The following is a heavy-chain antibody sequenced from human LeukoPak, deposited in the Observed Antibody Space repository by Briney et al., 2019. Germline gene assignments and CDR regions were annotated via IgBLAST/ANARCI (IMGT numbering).Heavy chain of an antibody. J-gene: IGHJ6*02. Sequence: GGSLRLSCAASGFTFNSYAMSWVRQAPGKGLEWVSAISGSGGSTYYADSVKGRFTISRDNSKNTLYLQMNSPRAEDTAVYYCAKGIAAAGSYYGMDVWGQGTTVTVSS. CDR2: ISGSGGST. CDR1: GFTFNSYA. V-gene: IGHV3-23*01. CDR3: AKGIAAAGSYYGMDV. D-gene: IGHD6-13*01.